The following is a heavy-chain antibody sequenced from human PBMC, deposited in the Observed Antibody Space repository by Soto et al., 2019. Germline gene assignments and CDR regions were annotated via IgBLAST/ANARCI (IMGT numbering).Heavy chain of an antibody. D-gene: IGHD5-18*01. CDR2: ISGSGGST. V-gene: IGHV3-23*01. Sequence: EAGGGLVQPGGSLRLSCAASGFTFSSYAMSWVRQAPGKGLEWVSAISGSGGSTYYADSVKGRFTISRDNSKNTLYLQMNSLRAEDTAVYYCAKGRSGYSYEKAPLDYWGQGTLVTVAS. J-gene: IGHJ4*02. CDR3: AKGRSGYSYEKAPLDY. CDR1: GFTFSSYA.